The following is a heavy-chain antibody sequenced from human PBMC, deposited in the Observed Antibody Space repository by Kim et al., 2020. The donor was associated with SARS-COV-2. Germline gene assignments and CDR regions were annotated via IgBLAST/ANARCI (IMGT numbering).Heavy chain of an antibody. CDR3: ARDLYYDILTGYWNDAFDI. D-gene: IGHD3-9*01. J-gene: IGHJ3*02. V-gene: IGHV1-18*01. CDR2: ISTYKGDT. Sequence: ASVKVSCKASGYSFLSYGISWVRQAPGQGLEWMGWISTYKGDTNYAQKLLGRATMTTDTSTSTAYMELRSLRSDDTAVYYCARDLYYDILTGYWNDAFDIWGQGTMVTVSS. CDR1: GYSFLSYG.